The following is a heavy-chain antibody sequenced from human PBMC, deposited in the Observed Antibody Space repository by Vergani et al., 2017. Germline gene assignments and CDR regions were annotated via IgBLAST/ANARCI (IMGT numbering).Heavy chain of an antibody. CDR2: INHSGST. J-gene: IGHJ4*02. CDR3: ARGQNCSGGSCYSVLAGFDY. CDR1: GGSFSGYY. V-gene: IGHV4-34*01. Sequence: QVQLQQWGAGLLKPSETLSLTCAVSGGSFSGYYWSWIRQPPGKGLEWIGEINHSGSTNYNPSLKSRVTISVDTSKNQFSLKLSSVTAADTAVYYCARGQNCSGGSCYSVLAGFDYWGQGTLVTVSS. D-gene: IGHD2-15*01.